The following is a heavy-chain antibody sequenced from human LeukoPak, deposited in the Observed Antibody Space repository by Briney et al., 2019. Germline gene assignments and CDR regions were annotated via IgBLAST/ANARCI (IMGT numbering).Heavy chain of an antibody. J-gene: IGHJ4*02. V-gene: IGHV3-7*01. CDR1: GFIYTSYW. D-gene: IGHD3/OR15-3a*01. CDR3: AKDGLDFIDY. CDR2: IQQDGSEK. Sequence: GGSLRLSCAGSGFIYTSYWMSWVRQAPGKGLEWVANIQQDGSEKYYVESVKGRFSISRDNAKNSVYLQMNSLRDEDSAVYYCAKDGLDFIDYWGQGTLVTVSS.